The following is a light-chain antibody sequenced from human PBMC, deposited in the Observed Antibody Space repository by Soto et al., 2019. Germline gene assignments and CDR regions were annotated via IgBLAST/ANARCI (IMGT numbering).Light chain of an antibody. CDR2: DAS. V-gene: IGKV3-11*01. CDR1: QSVSSY. Sequence: DIVLTQSPATLSLSPGERATLSCRASQSVSSYLAWYQQKSGQAPRLLIYDASNRATGIPARFSGSGSGTDFTLTISSLEPEDFAVYYCQQRSNWPRTFGQGTKVDIK. CDR3: QQRSNWPRT. J-gene: IGKJ1*01.